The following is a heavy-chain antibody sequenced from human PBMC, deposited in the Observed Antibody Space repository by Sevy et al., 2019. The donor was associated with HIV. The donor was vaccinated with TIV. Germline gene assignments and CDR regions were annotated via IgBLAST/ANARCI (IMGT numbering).Heavy chain of an antibody. D-gene: IGHD3-9*01. V-gene: IGHV3-64D*06. CDR1: GFTFSNYA. CDR3: VKDRIETILWSKGDWFDP. J-gene: IGHJ5*02. CDR2: LSSVNAGST. Sequence: GGSLRLSCSASGFTFSNYAMHWVRQAPGKGLEYVSGLSSVNAGSTYYADSVNGRFTISRDNSKNTLYLQMSSLRTEETAVYYCVKDRIETILWSKGDWFDPWGQGTLVTVSS.